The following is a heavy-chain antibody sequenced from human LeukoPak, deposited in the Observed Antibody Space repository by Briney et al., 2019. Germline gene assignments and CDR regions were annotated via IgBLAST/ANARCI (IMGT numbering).Heavy chain of an antibody. CDR1: GGSIGIDDYY. CDR2: IYHRGTT. V-gene: IGHV4-30-2*01. J-gene: IGHJ6*03. CDR3: ARVRDPYYYYMDV. Sequence: SETLSLTCTVSGGSIGIDDYYWTWIRQPPGKGLEWIGYIYHRGTTYYNPSLESRVTISVDRSKNQFSLKLSSVTAADTAMFYCARVRDPYYYYMDVWGKGTTVTVSS. D-gene: IGHD5-24*01.